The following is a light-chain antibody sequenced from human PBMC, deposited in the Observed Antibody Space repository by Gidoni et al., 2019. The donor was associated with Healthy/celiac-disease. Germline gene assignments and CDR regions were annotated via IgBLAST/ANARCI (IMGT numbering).Light chain of an antibody. CDR1: QSVSSSY. V-gene: IGKV3-20*01. CDR3: QQYGSSRT. CDR2: GAS. J-gene: IGKJ1*01. Sequence: EIVLTQSPGTLSLSPGDRATLSCRASQSVSSSYLAWYQQKPGQAPRLLIYGASSRATGIPDRFSGSGSGTDFTLTISRLEPEDFAVYYCQQYGSSRTFGQXTKVEIK.